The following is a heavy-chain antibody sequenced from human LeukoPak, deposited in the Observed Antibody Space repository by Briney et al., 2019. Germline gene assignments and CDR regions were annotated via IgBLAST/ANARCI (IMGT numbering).Heavy chain of an antibody. J-gene: IGHJ4*02. CDR3: ARRDVSAWYYFDY. CDR2: FYPGDSDI. D-gene: IGHD6-19*01. Sequence: GESLKISCKGSGYTFNTYWVGWVRQMPGKGLEWIGIFYPGDSDIRYSPSFRGQVTISADKSSSTAYLQWSSLKASDTAMYYCARRDVSAWYYFDYWGQGTLVTVSS. CDR1: GYTFNTYW. V-gene: IGHV5-51*01.